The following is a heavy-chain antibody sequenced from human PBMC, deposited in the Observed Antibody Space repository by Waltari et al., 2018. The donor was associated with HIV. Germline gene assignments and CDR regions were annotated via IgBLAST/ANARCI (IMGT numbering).Heavy chain of an antibody. J-gene: IGHJ4*02. V-gene: IGHV3-23*04. CDR2: ISGSDGNT. D-gene: IGHD6-13*01. CDR3: AILIAAAGDFDY. CDR1: GFPLRSYV. Sequence: EVQLVESGGGLVQPGGSLRLSCAASGFPLRSYVMSWVRQAPGKGLEWVSTISGSDGNTYYPHSVQGRFTISRDNSKNTLFLQLNSLRAEDTAVYYCAILIAAAGDFDYWGQGTLVTVSS.